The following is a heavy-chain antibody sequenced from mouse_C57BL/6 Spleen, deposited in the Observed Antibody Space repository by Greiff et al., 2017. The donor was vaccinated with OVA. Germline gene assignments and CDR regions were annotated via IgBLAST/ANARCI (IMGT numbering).Heavy chain of an antibody. CDR2: FHPYNDDT. D-gene: IGHD1-1*01. V-gene: IGHV1-47*01. J-gene: IGHJ2*01. CDR1: GYTFTTYP. Sequence: QVHVKQSGAELVKPGASVKMSCKASGYTFTTYPIEWMKQNHGKSLEWIGNFHPYNDDTKYNEKFKGKATLTVEKSSSTVYLELSRLTSDDSAVYYCAVITTVVAPFDYWGQGTTLTVSS. CDR3: AVITTVVAPFDY.